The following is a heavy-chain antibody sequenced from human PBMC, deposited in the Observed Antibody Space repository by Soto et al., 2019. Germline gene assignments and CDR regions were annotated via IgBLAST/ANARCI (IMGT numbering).Heavy chain of an antibody. Sequence: ASVKVSCKASGYTFTGYYMHWVRQAPGQGLEWMGWINPSSGGTNYAQKFQGWVTMTRDTSISTAYMELSRLRSDDTAVYYCARSIMYSSSWPNYYYHGMDVWGQGTTVTVSS. D-gene: IGHD6-13*01. V-gene: IGHV1-2*04. CDR1: GYTFTGYY. CDR3: ARSIMYSSSWPNYYYHGMDV. CDR2: INPSSGGT. J-gene: IGHJ6*02.